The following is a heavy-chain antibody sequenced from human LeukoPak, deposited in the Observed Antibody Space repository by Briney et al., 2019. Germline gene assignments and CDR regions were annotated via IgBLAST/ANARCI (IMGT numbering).Heavy chain of an antibody. CDR2: ISGSGGST. D-gene: IGHD3-10*01. V-gene: IGHV3-23*01. J-gene: IGHJ4*02. CDR3: ARDLYGSGRYQRDY. Sequence: GGSLRLSCAASGFTFSSYAISWVRQAPGKGLEWVAAISGSGGSTYYADSVKGRFTISRDNSKNTLYLQMNSLRAEDTAVYYCARDLYGSGRYQRDYWGQGTLVTVSS. CDR1: GFTFSSYA.